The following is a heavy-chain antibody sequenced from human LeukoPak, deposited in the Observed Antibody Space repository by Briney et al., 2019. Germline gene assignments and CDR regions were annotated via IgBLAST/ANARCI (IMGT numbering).Heavy chain of an antibody. J-gene: IGHJ5*02. CDR1: GGSISSSSYY. D-gene: IGHD2-2*01. CDR3: ARDAAVVVPAAPNWFDP. Sequence: SETLSLTCTVSGGSISSSSYYWGWSRQPPGKGLEWIGSIYYSGSTYYNPSLKSRVTISVDTSKNQFSLKLSSVTAADTAVYYCARDAAVVVPAAPNWFDPWGKGTLVTVSS. CDR2: IYYSGST. V-gene: IGHV4-39*02.